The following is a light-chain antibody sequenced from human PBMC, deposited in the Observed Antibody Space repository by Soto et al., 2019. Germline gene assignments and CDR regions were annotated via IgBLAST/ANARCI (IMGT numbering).Light chain of an antibody. J-gene: IGLJ1*01. CDR2: DVS. CDR3: SSYTSSSTLGV. V-gene: IGLV2-14*01. CDR1: SSDVGGYNY. Sequence: QSALTQPASVSGSPGQSITISCTGTSSDVGGYNYGSWYQQHPGKAHKLMIYDVSNRPSGVSNRFSGSKSGNTASLTISGLQAEDESDYYCSSYTSSSTLGVFGTGTKLTVL.